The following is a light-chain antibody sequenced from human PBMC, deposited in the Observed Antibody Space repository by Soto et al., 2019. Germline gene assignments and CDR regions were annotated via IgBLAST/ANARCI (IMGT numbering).Light chain of an antibody. J-gene: IGKJ1*01. Sequence: IQMTQSPSSLSASVGDRVTITCQSDQNILFYLNWYQHKPGKAPKLLIYGASNLQTGVPSRFSGSGSGTFFTLTIKNLQPDDIATYFCQQTHKRSDTFGHGTSVE. V-gene: IGKV1-39*01. CDR3: QQTHKRSDT. CDR1: QNILFY. CDR2: GAS.